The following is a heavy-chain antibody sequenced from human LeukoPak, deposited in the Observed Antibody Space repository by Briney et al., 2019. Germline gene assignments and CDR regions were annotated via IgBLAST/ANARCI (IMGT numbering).Heavy chain of an antibody. V-gene: IGHV3-48*03. CDR3: ARGEYGDPRWYFDL. CDR2: ISSSGSTI. CDR1: GFTFSSYE. Sequence: GGSLRLSCAASGFTFSSYEMNWVRQAPGKGLEWVSYISSSGSTIYYADSVKGRFTISRDNAKNSLYLQMNSLRAEDTAVYYCARGEYGDPRWYFDLWGRGTLVTVSS. D-gene: IGHD4-17*01. J-gene: IGHJ2*01.